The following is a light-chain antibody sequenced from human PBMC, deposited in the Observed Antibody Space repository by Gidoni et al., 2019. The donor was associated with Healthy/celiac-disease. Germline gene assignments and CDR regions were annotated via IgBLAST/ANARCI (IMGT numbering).Light chain of an antibody. CDR1: QGIGSY. V-gene: IGKV1-8*01. CDR3: QQYYSYPRT. J-gene: IGKJ1*01. Sequence: AIRMTQSPSSFSASTGDRVTITCRASQGIGSYLAWYQQKPGKAPKLLIYAASTLQSGVPSRFSGSGSGTDFTLTISCLQSEDFATYYCQQYYSYPRTFXXXTKVEIK. CDR2: AAS.